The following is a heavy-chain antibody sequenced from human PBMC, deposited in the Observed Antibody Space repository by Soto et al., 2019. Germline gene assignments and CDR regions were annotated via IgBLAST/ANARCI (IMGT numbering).Heavy chain of an antibody. D-gene: IGHD2-8*01. CDR2: TSGSGGST. V-gene: IGHV3-23*01. CDR1: GFTFTDYA. CDR3: AKDRGGVLAPSYFDN. J-gene: IGHJ4*02. Sequence: EVQLLESGGGFVQPGGSLRLSCAAAGFTFTDYAMTWVRQAPGKGLDWVSSTSGSGGSTYYTDSVKGRFTISRDNSKNTLYLQMHSLRAEDTAVYYCAKDRGGVLAPSYFDNWGQGTLVTVSS.